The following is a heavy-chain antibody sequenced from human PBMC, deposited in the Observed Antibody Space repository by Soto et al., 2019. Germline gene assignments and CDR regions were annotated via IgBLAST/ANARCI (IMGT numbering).Heavy chain of an antibody. CDR2: ISAYNGNT. D-gene: IGHD2-15*01. CDR3: ARDRRLYCSGGSCYRDFDY. V-gene: IGHV1-18*01. Sequence: ASVKVSCKASGYTFTSYGISWVRQAPGQGLEWMGWISAYNGNTNYAQKLQGRVTMTTDTSTSTAYMELRSLRSDDTAVYYCARDRRLYCSGGSCYRDFDYWGQGTLVTVS. CDR1: GYTFTSYG. J-gene: IGHJ4*02.